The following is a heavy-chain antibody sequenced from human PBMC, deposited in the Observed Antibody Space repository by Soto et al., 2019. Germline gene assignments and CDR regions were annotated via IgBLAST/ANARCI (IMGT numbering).Heavy chain of an antibody. CDR2: ISAYNGKT. Sequence: QVQLVQSGGEVKKPGASVKLSCTASGYTFTSYGISWVRQAPGQGLEWMGWISAYNGKTNYAQNVQSRVTMTTDTSTRTAYMDLRSLRSDDTAVYYCARGGDVNYYLGMDVWGQGTTVTVSS. CDR3: ARGGDVNYYLGMDV. J-gene: IGHJ6*02. V-gene: IGHV1-18*01. D-gene: IGHD5-12*01. CDR1: GYTFTSYG.